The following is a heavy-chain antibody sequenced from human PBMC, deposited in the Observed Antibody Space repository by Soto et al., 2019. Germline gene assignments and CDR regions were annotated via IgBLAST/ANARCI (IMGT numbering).Heavy chain of an antibody. V-gene: IGHV4-31*02. CDR1: GGSISSGGYY. Sequence: LCGGSISSGGYYWRWIRQHPGKGLEWIGYIYYSGSTYYNPSLKSRVTISVDTSKNQFSLKLSSVTAADTAVYYCARVPDLMTPVDYWGQGTLVTVSS. CDR3: ARVPDLMTPVDY. J-gene: IGHJ4*02. CDR2: IYYSGST.